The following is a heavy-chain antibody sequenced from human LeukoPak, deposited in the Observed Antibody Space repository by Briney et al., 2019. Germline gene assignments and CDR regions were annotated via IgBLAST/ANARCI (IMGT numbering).Heavy chain of an antibody. D-gene: IGHD6-19*01. J-gene: IGHJ4*02. CDR3: AKELTPSIAVAGTDYFDY. V-gene: IGHV3-9*01. CDR2: ISWNSGSI. Sequence: PGGSLRLSCAASGFTFDDYAMHWVRQAPGKGLEWVSGISWNSGSIGYADSVKGRFTISRDNAKNSLYLQMNCLRAEVTALYYCAKELTPSIAVAGTDYFDYWGQGTLVTVSS. CDR1: GFTFDDYA.